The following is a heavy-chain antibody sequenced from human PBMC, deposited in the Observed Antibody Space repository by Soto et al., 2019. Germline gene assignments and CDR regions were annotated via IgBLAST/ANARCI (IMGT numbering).Heavy chain of an antibody. CDR3: ASPGYSGYVGDAFDI. V-gene: IGHV3-33*01. Sequence: QVQLVESGGGVVQPGRSLRLSCAASGFTFSSYGMHWVRQAPGKGLEWVAVIWYDGSNKYYSDSVKGRFTISRDNSKNTLYLQMNSLRAEDTAVYYCASPGYSGYVGDAFDIWGQGTMVTVSS. CDR1: GFTFSSYG. CDR2: IWYDGSNK. D-gene: IGHD5-12*01. J-gene: IGHJ3*02.